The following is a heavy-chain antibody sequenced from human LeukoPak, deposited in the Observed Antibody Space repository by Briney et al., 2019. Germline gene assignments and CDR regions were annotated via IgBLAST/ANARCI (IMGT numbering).Heavy chain of an antibody. CDR3: ARLHGSTWTTHHLHS. Sequence: GGSLSLSCAASGFTFSDYFMDWVRQAPGKELEWIGRIRNKAYSYTTEYAASVKGRFTISRNDSENSLYLQMNSLKTEDTAVYYCARLHGSTWTTHHLHSSGQGDPVTVSS. D-gene: IGHD6-13*01. CDR1: GFTFSDYF. V-gene: IGHV3-72*01. CDR2: IRNKAYSYTT. J-gene: IGHJ4*02.